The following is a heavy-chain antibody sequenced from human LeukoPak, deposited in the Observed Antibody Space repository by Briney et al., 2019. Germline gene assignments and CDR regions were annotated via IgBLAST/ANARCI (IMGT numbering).Heavy chain of an antibody. CDR3: AKASNSGYFYGSGRYENWFDA. CDR1: GFSFSAYG. Sequence: GGSLRLSCGTSGFSFSAYGMHWVRQAPGKGLEWVAVISYDGGNKFYADSVKGRSTISRDNSKNTMSLQMNSLRAEDTALYYCAKASNSGYFYGSGRYENWFDAWGQGTLVTVSS. D-gene: IGHD3-10*01. V-gene: IGHV3-30*18. J-gene: IGHJ5*02. CDR2: ISYDGGNK.